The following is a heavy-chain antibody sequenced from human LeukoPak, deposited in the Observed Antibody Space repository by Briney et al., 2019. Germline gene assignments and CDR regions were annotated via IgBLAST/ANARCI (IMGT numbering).Heavy chain of an antibody. CDR1: GFSVSTKY. CDR3: ARVGDHYHWYLDV. J-gene: IGHJ2*01. CDR2: LYSGSTT. V-gene: IGHV3-53*01. Sequence: GGSLRLSCEGSGFSVSTKYMNWVRQHPGEGMEWVSILYSGSTTYCTDSVKGRFTVSRDDSKNTLYLHMNSLGVEDTAVYYCARVGDHYHWYLDVWGRGTLVTVSS. D-gene: IGHD3-10*01.